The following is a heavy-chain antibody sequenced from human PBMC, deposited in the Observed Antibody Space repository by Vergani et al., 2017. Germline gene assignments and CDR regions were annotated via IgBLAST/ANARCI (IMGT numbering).Heavy chain of an antibody. CDR3: ARDDCSGGSCYSSY. D-gene: IGHD2-15*01. Sequence: QVQLQESGPGLVKPSQTLSLTCTVSGGSISSGSYYWSWIRQPAGKGLEWIGRIYTSGSTNYNPSLKSRVTMSVDTSKNQFSLKLSSVTAADTAVYYCARDDCSGGSCYSSYWGQGTLVTVSS. V-gene: IGHV4-61*02. CDR2: IYTSGST. CDR1: GGSISSGSYY. J-gene: IGHJ4*02.